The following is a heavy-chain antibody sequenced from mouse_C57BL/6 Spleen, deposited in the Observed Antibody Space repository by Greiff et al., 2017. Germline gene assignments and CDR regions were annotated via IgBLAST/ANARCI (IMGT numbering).Heavy chain of an antibody. CDR2: IYPGNSDT. CDR1: GYTFTSYW. V-gene: IGHV1-5*01. J-gene: IGHJ4*01. Sequence: EVQLQQSGTVLARPGASVKMSCKTSGYTFTSYWMHWVKQRPGQGLEWIGAIYPGNSDTSYNQKFKGKAKLTAVTSASTAYMELSSLTNEDSAVYYCTREYYSNYVAMDYWGQGTSVTVSS. D-gene: IGHD2-5*01. CDR3: TREYYSNYVAMDY.